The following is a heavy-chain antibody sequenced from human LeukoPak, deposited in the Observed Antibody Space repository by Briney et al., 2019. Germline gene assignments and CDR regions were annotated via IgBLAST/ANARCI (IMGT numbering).Heavy chain of an antibody. J-gene: IGHJ4*02. CDR2: IYTSGST. V-gene: IGHV4-4*07. CDR1: GRSISSYY. Sequence: PSEPLSLPCTVSGRSISSYYWRWIRQPAARGLEWVGRIYTSGSTNYNPSLKSRVTISVDKSKNQFSLKLSSVTAADTAVYYCARDPGNSYFDYWGQGTLVTVSS. CDR3: ARDPGNSYFDY. D-gene: IGHD4-23*01.